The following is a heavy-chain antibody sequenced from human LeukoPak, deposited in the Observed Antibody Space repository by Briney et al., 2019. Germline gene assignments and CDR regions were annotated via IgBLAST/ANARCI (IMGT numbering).Heavy chain of an antibody. CDR1: GYTFTNYG. CDR3: ARKTIAGGYNWFDP. D-gene: IGHD6-13*01. J-gene: IGHJ5*02. V-gene: IGHV1-18*01. Sequence: ASVKVSCKASGYTFTNYGISWVLQAPGQGLEWMGWISTYNANTNYAQKLQGRVTMTTDTSTSTAYMELRSLRSDDTAVYYCARKTIAGGYNWFDPWGQGTLVTVSS. CDR2: ISTYNANT.